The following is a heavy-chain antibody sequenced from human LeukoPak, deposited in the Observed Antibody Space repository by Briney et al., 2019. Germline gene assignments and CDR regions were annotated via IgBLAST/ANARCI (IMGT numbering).Heavy chain of an antibody. CDR1: GASITSSTYY. Sequence: PSETLSLTCTVSGASITSSTYYWVWIRQPPGKGLEWIGSIYYSGSTYYNPSLKSRVSISVDTSKNQFSLKLNSVTVADTAVYYCARVPEGIVGSYFDYWGQGTLVTVSS. D-gene: IGHD1-26*01. J-gene: IGHJ4*02. CDR3: ARVPEGIVGSYFDY. V-gene: IGHV4-39*01. CDR2: IYYSGST.